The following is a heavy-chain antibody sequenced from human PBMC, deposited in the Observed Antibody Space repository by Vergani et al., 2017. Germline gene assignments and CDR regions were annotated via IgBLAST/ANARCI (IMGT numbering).Heavy chain of an antibody. Sequence: EVQLVESGGGLVQPGGSLRLSCAASGFTFSSYWMHWVRQAPGKGLVWVSRINSDGSSTSYADSVKGRFTISRDNSKNTLYLQMNSLRAEDTAVYYCAKDGDGVVVTAIDPWGQGTLVTVSS. CDR1: GFTFSSYW. CDR2: INSDGSST. V-gene: IGHV3-74*01. J-gene: IGHJ5*02. CDR3: AKDGDGVVVTAIDP. D-gene: IGHD2-21*02.